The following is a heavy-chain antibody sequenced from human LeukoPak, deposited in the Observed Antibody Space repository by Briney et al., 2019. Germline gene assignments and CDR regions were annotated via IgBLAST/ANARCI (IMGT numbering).Heavy chain of an antibody. Sequence: SETLSLTCAVYGGFFSDYYWSWIRQAPGKGLEWIGEINHSGDTNYNPSLKSRVTISADTSKNQFSLNLSSVTAADTAVYFCVALSLFPPSCWGQGTLVTVSS. D-gene: IGHD2-15*01. CDR3: VALSLFPPSC. CDR2: INHSGDT. J-gene: IGHJ4*02. V-gene: IGHV4-34*01. CDR1: GGFFSDYY.